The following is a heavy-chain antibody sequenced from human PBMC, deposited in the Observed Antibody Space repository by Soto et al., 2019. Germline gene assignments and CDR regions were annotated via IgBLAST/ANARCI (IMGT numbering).Heavy chain of an antibody. J-gene: IGHJ6*02. CDR3: ARHGTNDYYYYYGMDV. CDR1: GYAFTSYG. CDR2: ISAYNGHT. Sequence: QVQLVQSGPEVKKPGASVKVSCKASGYAFTSYGFSWVRQAPGQGLEWMGWISAYNGHTHYAQNLQGRVTMTTDTSTTTAYMELRSLRSDDTAVYYCARHGTNDYYYYYGMDVWGQGTTVTVSS. V-gene: IGHV1-18*04.